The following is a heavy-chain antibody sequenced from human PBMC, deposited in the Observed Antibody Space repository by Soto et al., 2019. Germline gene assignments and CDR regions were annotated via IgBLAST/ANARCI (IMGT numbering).Heavy chain of an antibody. J-gene: IGHJ4*02. CDR1: GFTFSSYA. D-gene: IGHD3-3*01. Sequence: EVQLLESGGGLVQPGGSLRLSCAASGFTFSSYAMSWVRQAPGKGLEWVSAISGSGGSTYYADSVKGWFTISRDNSKNTLYLQMNSLRAEDTAVYYCAKVSSPFGFLEWTPRLLFGHFDYWGQGTLVTVSS. CDR2: ISGSGGST. V-gene: IGHV3-23*01. CDR3: AKVSSPFGFLEWTPRLLFGHFDY.